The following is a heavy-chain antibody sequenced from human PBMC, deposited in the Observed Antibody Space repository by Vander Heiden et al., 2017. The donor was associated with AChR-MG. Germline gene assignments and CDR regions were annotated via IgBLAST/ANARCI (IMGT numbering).Heavy chain of an antibody. CDR1: GFTFSSYS. J-gene: IGHJ4*02. CDR2: ISSSSSYI. D-gene: IGHD6-6*01. CDR3: AIDILEYSSSSLGY. Sequence: EVQLVESGGGLVKPGGSLRLSCAASGFTFSSYSMNWVRQAPGKGLEWVSSISSSSSYIYYADSVKGRFTISRDNAKNSLYLQMNSLRAEDTAVYYCAIDILEYSSSSLGYWGQGTLVTVSS. V-gene: IGHV3-21*01.